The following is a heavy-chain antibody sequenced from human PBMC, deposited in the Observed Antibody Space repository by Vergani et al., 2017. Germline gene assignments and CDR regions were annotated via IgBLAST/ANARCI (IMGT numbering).Heavy chain of an antibody. J-gene: IGHJ4*02. CDR2: VEDSGYF. Sequence: QVQLQESGPGLVRPSETLALTCSVSGGSLSGYYWNWIRQTPGEGLEWIGYVEDSGYFNYNPSLKTRVSMSSDTSNTQFSLMLSSVTVADTAVYYCARSIVSRNPPYYFDNWGQGTLVTVSS. CDR1: GGSLSGYY. CDR3: ARSIVSRNPPYYFDN. V-gene: IGHV4-59*01. D-gene: IGHD1-14*01.